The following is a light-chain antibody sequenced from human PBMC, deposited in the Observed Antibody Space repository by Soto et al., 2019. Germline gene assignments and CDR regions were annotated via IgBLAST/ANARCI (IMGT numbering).Light chain of an antibody. J-gene: IGKJ4*01. Sequence: EIVMTQSPATLPVSPGERATLSCRASQSVSSNLAWYQQKPGQAPRFLISGASTRATGIPARFSGSGSGTEFTLTISSLQSEDFALYYCQQYDNWPLTFGGGTKVDIK. CDR1: QSVSSN. V-gene: IGKV3-15*01. CDR3: QQYDNWPLT. CDR2: GAS.